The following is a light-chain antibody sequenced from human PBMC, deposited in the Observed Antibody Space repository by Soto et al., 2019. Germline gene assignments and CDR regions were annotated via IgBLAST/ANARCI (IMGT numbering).Light chain of an antibody. CDR3: MQALQTPH. CDR1: QSLLHSNGYNY. J-gene: IGKJ4*01. Sequence: DIVMTQSPLPLPVTPGEPASISCRSSQSLLHSNGYNYLDWYLQKPGQSPQLLIYLGSNRASGVPDRFSGSGSGTDFTLKISRVEAEDVGVYYCMQALQTPHFGGGTKVEIK. CDR2: LGS. V-gene: IGKV2-28*01.